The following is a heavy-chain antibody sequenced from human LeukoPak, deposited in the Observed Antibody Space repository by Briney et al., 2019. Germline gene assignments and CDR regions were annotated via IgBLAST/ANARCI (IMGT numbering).Heavy chain of an antibody. J-gene: IGHJ5*02. Sequence: KASETLSLTCAVSGGSICSSNWWSWVRQPPGKGLEWIGEIYHSGSTNYNPSLKSRVTISVDKSKNQFSLNLSSVTAADTAVCYCAVYCGGDCYSGVNNWFDPWGQGTLVTVSS. CDR3: AVYCGGDCYSGVNNWFDP. V-gene: IGHV4-4*02. CDR1: GGSICSSNW. D-gene: IGHD2-21*02. CDR2: IYHSGST.